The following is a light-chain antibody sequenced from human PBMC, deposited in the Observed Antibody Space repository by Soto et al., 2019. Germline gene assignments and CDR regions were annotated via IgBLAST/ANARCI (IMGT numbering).Light chain of an antibody. CDR2: AAS. CDR3: QQSYNTPIT. J-gene: IGKJ5*01. CDR1: QSISSH. Sequence: DIQLTHSPSPLSASVGDRVTITCRASQSISSHLNWYQQKPGKAPNLLIYAASSLQSGVPSRFIGSGSGTDFTLTISSLQPEDFATYFCQQSYNTPITFGQGTRLEIK. V-gene: IGKV1-39*01.